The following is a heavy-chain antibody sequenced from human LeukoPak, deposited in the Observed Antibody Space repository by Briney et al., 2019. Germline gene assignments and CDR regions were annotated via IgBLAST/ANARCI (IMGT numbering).Heavy chain of an antibody. CDR2: ISSSSYI. J-gene: IGHJ5*02. D-gene: IGHD6-13*01. V-gene: IGHV3-21*01. CDR1: GFTFSSYS. CDR3: ARSGYSSSLTDNWFDP. Sequence: GGSLRLSCAASGFTFSSYSMNWVRQAPGKGLEWASSISSSSYIYYADSVKGRFTISRDNAKNSLYLQMNSLRAEDTAVYYCARSGYSSSLTDNWFDPWGQGTLVTVSS.